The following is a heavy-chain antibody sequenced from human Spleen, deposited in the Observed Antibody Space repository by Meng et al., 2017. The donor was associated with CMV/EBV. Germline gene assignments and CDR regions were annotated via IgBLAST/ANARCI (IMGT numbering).Heavy chain of an antibody. D-gene: IGHD2-2*01. CDR2: IRYDGSNK. V-gene: IGHV3-30*02. CDR3: AKDKLQDVVVVPAATALDY. CDR1: GFTFSSYG. Sequence: LSLTCAASGFTFSSYGLHWVRQAPGKGLEWVALIRYDGSNKYYADPVKGRFTISRDNSRNTLYLQMNSLRPEDTAVYYCAKDKLQDVVVVPAATALDYWGQGSLVTVSS. J-gene: IGHJ4*02.